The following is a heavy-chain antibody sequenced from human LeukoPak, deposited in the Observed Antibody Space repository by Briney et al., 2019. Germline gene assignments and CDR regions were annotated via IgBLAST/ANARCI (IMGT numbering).Heavy chain of an antibody. D-gene: IGHD6-19*01. CDR1: GFTFSSYG. V-gene: IGHV3-33*01. CDR3: ARDRYSNGPLNWFDP. J-gene: IGHJ5*02. CDR2: IWYDGSTQ. Sequence: GRSLRLSCAASGFTFSSYGMHWVRQAPGKGLEWVAVIWYDGSTQYSADSVKGRFTISRDNSKNTLYLQMNSLRAEDTAIYYCARDRYSNGPLNWFDPWGQGTLVTVSS.